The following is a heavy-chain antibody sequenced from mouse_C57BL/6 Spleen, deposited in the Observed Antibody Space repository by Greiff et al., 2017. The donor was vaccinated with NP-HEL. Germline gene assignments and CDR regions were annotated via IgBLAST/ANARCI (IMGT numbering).Heavy chain of an antibody. Sequence: LQQSGPGMVKPSQSLSLTCTVTGYSITSGYDWHWIRHFPGNKLEWMGYISYSGSTNYNPSLKSRISITHDTSKNHFFLELNSVTTEDTATYYCARGPGAWFAYWGKGTLVTVSA. CDR1: GYSITSGYD. CDR3: ARGPGAWFAY. J-gene: IGHJ3*01. V-gene: IGHV3-1*01. CDR2: ISYSGST.